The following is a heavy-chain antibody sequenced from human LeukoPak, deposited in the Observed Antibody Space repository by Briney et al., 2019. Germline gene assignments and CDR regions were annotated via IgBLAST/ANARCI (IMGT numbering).Heavy chain of an antibody. CDR1: GGSFSGYY. CDR3: ARTNWFDP. J-gene: IGHJ5*02. Sequence: KASETLSLTCAVYGGSFSGYYWSWIRQPPGKGLEWIGEINHSGSTNYNPSLKSRVTISVDTSKNQFSLKLSSVTAADTAVYYCARTNWFDPWGQGTLVTVSS. V-gene: IGHV4-34*01. CDR2: INHSGST.